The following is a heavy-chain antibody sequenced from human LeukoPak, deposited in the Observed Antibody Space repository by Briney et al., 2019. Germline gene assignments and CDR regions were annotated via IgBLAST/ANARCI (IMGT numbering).Heavy chain of an antibody. D-gene: IGHD3-10*01. V-gene: IGHV3-74*01. CDR2: INSDESST. CDR3: ARKLWFGEPCCYFDY. Sequence: GGSLRLSCAASGFTFSSYWMHWVRQAPGKGLVWVSRINSDESSTSYADSVKGRFSISRDNAKNTLYLQMNSLRAEDTAVYYCARKLWFGEPCCYFDYWGQGTLVTVSS. CDR1: GFTFSSYW. J-gene: IGHJ4*02.